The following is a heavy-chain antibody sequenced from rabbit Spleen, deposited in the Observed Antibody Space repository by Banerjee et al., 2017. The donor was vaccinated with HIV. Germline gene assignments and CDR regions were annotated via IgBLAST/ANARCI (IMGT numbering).Heavy chain of an antibody. J-gene: IGHJ6*01. CDR3: ARDAGTSFSTYGMDL. CDR2: IYVDNSAS. D-gene: IGHD8-1*01. Sequence: QEQLVESGGGLVQPEGSLALTCTASGIDFSSSYYMCWVRQAPGKGLEWIACIYVDNSASYYASWAKGRFTISKASSTTVTLQMTSLTAADTATYFCARDAGTSFSTYGMDLWGPGTLVTVS. CDR1: GIDFSSSYY. V-gene: IGHV1S45*01.